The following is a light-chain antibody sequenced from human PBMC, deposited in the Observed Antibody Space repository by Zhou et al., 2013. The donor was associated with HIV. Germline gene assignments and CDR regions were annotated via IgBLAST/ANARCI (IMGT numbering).Light chain of an antibody. CDR3: MQALQTPLT. V-gene: IGKV2-28*01. J-gene: IGKJ4*01. CDR2: LTS. CDR1: ESLVEKNGNTY. Sequence: DIVMTQSPPSLAVTPGEPVSISCRSSESLVEKNGNTYLDWYVQRPGQSPQLLIFLTSNRASGVPDRFSGGGSGTDFTLKISRVEAEDAGVYYCMQALQTPLTFGGGTKVEIK.